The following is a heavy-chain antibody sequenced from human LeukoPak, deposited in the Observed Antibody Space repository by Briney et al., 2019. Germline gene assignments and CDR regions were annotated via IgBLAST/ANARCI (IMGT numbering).Heavy chain of an antibody. D-gene: IGHD3-22*01. CDR3: ARVGYYESSGYYEY. J-gene: IGHJ4*02. V-gene: IGHV3-48*01. Sequence: GGSLRLSCAASGFTFSSYSMNWVRQAPGKGLEWVSYISSSGSTIPYAESVKGRFTISRDNAKNSLYLQMNSLRVEDTAVYYCARVGYYESSGYYEYWGQGTLVTVSS. CDR2: ISSSGSTI. CDR1: GFTFSSYS.